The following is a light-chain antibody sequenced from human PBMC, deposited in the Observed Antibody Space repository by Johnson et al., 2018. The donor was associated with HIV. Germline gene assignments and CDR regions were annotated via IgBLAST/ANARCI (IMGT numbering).Light chain of an antibody. CDR1: SSNFGNNY. CDR2: DNN. Sequence: QSVLTQPPSVSAAPGQKVTISCSTNSSNFGNNYVSWYQQLPGTAPKLLIYDNNKRPSGIPDRFSGSKSGTSATLGITGLQTGDEADYYCETWDSSLSGVFGTGTKVTVL. V-gene: IGLV1-51*01. CDR3: ETWDSSLSGV. J-gene: IGLJ1*01.